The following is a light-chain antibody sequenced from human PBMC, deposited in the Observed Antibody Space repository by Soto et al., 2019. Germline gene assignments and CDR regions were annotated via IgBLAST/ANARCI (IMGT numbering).Light chain of an antibody. V-gene: IGLV1-47*01. CDR1: SSNIGTNY. J-gene: IGLJ1*01. CDR2: RSN. CDR3: TAWDDSLSGPLYV. Sequence: QPVLTQPPSVSGTPGQRVTITCSGSSSNIGTNYVYWYQQLPGTAPKLLIYRSNQRPSGVPDRFSGSKSGTSASLAISGLRSEDEADYYCTAWDDSLSGPLYVFGTGTKVTVL.